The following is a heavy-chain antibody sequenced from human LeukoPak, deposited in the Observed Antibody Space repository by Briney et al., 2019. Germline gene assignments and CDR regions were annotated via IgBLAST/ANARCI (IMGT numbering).Heavy chain of an antibody. D-gene: IGHD2-8*01. Sequence: PSGTLSLTCTVSGGSISRSTYYWSWIRQPPGKGLEWIGYIYYSGSTNYNPSLKSRVTISVDTSKNQFSLKLSSVTAADTAVYYCARDVQGYCTNGVCYTDAFDIWGQGTMVTVSS. CDR3: ARDVQGYCTNGVCYTDAFDI. J-gene: IGHJ3*02. CDR2: IYYSGST. CDR1: GGSISRSTYY. V-gene: IGHV4-61*01.